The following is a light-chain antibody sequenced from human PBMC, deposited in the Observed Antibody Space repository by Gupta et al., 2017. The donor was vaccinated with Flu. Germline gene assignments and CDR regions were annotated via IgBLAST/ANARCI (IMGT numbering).Light chain of an antibody. CDR3: QQYHSYPYT. V-gene: IGKV1-5*03. CDR1: QTISSW. Sequence: DIQMTQSPSTLYASVGDRVTITCRASQTISSWLAWYQQKPGKAPNLLIYKASTLESGVPSRFSGSGSGTEFTLTISSVHPDDFATYYCQQYHSYPYTFGQGTKLEIK. J-gene: IGKJ2*01. CDR2: KAS.